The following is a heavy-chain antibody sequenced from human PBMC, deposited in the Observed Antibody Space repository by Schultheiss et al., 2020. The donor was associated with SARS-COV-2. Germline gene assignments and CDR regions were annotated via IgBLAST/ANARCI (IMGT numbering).Heavy chain of an antibody. Sequence: SVKVSCKASGDTISSYAISWVRQAPGQGLEWMGSFIPIFGSAKYAQKFQGRVTMTRDTSISTAYMELSRLRSDDTAVYYCARDRGATPLFGYWGQGTLVTVSS. V-gene: IGHV1-69*05. CDR1: GDTISSYA. CDR3: ARDRGATPLFGY. D-gene: IGHD1-26*01. CDR2: FIPIFGSA. J-gene: IGHJ4*02.